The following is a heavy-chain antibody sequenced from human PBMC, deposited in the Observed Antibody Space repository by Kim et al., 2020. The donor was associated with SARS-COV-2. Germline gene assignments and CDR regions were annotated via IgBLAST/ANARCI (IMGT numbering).Heavy chain of an antibody. Sequence: YHTPTLKSRVTMSVDTSKNQFSLRLSSVTAADTAVYYCASHNRDRSSWDYWGQGTLVTVSS. J-gene: IGHJ4*02. D-gene: IGHD6-13*01. CDR3: ASHNRDRSSWDY. V-gene: IGHV4-31*02.